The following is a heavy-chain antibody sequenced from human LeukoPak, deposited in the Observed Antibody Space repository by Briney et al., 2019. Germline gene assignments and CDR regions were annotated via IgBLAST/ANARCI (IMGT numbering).Heavy chain of an antibody. J-gene: IGHJ4*02. Sequence: GGSLRLSCAASGFTFSSHWMSWVRQGPGKGLEWVANIKYDGSGKYYMDSVKGRFTVSRDNAKNSLYLQLSSLRAEDTAVYYCVRDFTWTTGDEIWGQGTLVTVSS. V-gene: IGHV3-7*01. CDR3: VRDFTWTTGDEI. CDR1: GFTFSSHW. CDR2: IKYDGSGK. D-gene: IGHD7-27*01.